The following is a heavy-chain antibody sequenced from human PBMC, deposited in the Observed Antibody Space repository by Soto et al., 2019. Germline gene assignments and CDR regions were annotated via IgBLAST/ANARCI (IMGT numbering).Heavy chain of an antibody. J-gene: IGHJ4*02. CDR2: IIPIFGTP. D-gene: IGHD3-10*01. CDR1: GGIFSTYA. CDR3: ARDRDDYGSGNYYNRIDF. V-gene: IGHV1-69*01. Sequence: QVQLVQSGAEVKKPGSSVKVSCKASGGIFSTYAISWLRQAPGHGLEWMGGIIPIFGTPNYAQRFQGRVPTSADESTTTSYMELSRLKSEDTAVYYCARDRDDYGSGNYYNRIDFWGQGTLVTVSS.